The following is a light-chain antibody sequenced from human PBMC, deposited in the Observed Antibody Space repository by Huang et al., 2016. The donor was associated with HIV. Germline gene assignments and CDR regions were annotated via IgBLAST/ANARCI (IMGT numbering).Light chain of an antibody. V-gene: IGKV3-15*01. CDR2: GAS. J-gene: IGKJ2*01. CDR1: QSVSGA. Sequence: EIVMTQSPATLSVSPGERATLSCRASQSVSGALAWYQQKPGQAPRLLIYGASARATGIPARFSGSGSGTVFTLTISSLQSEDFAIYYCQQYNNWPPYTFGPGTKLEIK. CDR3: QQYNNWPPYT.